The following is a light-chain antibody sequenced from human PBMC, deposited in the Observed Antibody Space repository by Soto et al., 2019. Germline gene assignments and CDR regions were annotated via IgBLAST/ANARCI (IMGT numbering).Light chain of an antibody. J-gene: IGKJ5*01. V-gene: IGKV3-20*01. CDR1: QSVSSSY. CDR3: QQYGSSPVIT. Sequence: EIVLTKSPGALSLSPGERATLSCRASQSVSSSYLAWYQQKPGQAPRLLIYGASSRATGIPDRFSGSGSGTDFTLTISRLEPEDFAVYYCQQYGSSPVITFGQGTRLEIK. CDR2: GAS.